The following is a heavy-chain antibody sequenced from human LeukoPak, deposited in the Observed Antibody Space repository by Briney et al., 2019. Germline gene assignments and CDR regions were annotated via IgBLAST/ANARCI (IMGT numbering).Heavy chain of an antibody. CDR2: IYYSGST. CDR3: ARGDAAYGDYRGHFDN. Sequence: SETLSPTCTVSGGSISFYYWSWIRQPPGKGLEWIGYIYYSGSTNYNPSLKSRVTISVDTSKNQFSLKLNSVTAADTAVYYCARGDAAYGDYRGHFDNWGQGTLVTVSS. CDR1: GGSISFYY. V-gene: IGHV4-59*01. J-gene: IGHJ4*02. D-gene: IGHD4-17*01.